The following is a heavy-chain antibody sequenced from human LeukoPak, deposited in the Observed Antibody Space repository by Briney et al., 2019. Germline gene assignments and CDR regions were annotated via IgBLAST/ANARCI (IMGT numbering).Heavy chain of an antibody. J-gene: IGHJ4*02. CDR1: GGSISSGDYY. V-gene: IGHV4-30-4*01. Sequence: PSQTLSLTCTVSGGSISSGDYYWSWIRQPPGKGLEWIGYIYYTGSTYYNPSLKSRVTISVDTSKNQFSLMLSSVTAADTAVYYFARGSGSFWGQGTLVTVSS. CDR3: ARGSGSF. D-gene: IGHD3-10*01. CDR2: IYYTGST.